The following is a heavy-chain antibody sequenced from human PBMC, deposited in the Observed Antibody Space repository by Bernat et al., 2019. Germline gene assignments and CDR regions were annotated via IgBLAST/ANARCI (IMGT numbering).Heavy chain of an antibody. J-gene: IGHJ6*04. Sequence: EVQLVESGGGLVKPGGSLRLSCAASGFTFSNAWMNWVRQAPGKGLEWVGRIKSKTDGGTTDYAAPGKGRFTISRDDSKNTLYLQMNSLKTEDTAVYYCTTDCPITYDFWSGCGRMDVWGKGTTVTVSS. CDR3: TTDCPITYDFWSGCGRMDV. V-gene: IGHV3-15*07. CDR1: GFTFSNAW. CDR2: IKSKTDGGTT. D-gene: IGHD3-3*01.